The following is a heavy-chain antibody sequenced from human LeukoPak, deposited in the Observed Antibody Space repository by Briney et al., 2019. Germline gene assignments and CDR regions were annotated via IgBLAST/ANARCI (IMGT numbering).Heavy chain of an antibody. Sequence: GGSLRLSCAASGFTFSNYYMNWVRQAPGKVLEWVPSISSGSSYIYYADSLKGRFTISRDNAKNSLYLQMNSLRAEDTAVYYCATGVRGYNSALDYWGQGTLVTVSP. CDR2: ISSGSSYI. CDR1: GFTFSNYY. V-gene: IGHV3-21*01. D-gene: IGHD6-19*01. CDR3: ATGVRGYNSALDY. J-gene: IGHJ4*02.